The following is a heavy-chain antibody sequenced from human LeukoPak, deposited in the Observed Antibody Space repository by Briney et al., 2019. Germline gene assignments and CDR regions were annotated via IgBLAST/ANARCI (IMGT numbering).Heavy chain of an antibody. CDR1: GGSISSYY. V-gene: IGHV4-59*01. D-gene: IGHD6-6*01. CDR3: ARGVAARLYY. J-gene: IGHJ4*02. Sequence: SSETLSLTCTVSGGSISSYYWSWIRQPPGKGLEWIGYIYYSGNTNYNPSLKSRVTISVDTSKNQFSLKLSSVTAADTAVYYCARGVAARLYYWGQGTLVTVSS. CDR2: IYYSGNT.